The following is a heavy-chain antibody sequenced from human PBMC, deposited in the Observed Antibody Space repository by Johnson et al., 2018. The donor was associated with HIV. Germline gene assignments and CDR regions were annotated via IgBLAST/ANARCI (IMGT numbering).Heavy chain of an antibody. CDR2: IRYDGSNK. CDR1: GFTFDDYG. J-gene: IGHJ3*02. D-gene: IGHD1-1*01. V-gene: IGHV3-33*08. CDR3: ARSRNYSCDI. Sequence: QVQLVESGGGVVQPGRSLRLSCAASGFTFDDYGMSWVRQAPGKGLEWVAFIRYDGSNKYYADSVKGRFTISRDNSKNTLFLQMNSLRADDTAVYYCARSRNYSCDIWGQGTMVTVSS.